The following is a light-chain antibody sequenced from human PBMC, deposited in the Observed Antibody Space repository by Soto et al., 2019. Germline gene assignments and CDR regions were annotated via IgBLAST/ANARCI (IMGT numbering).Light chain of an antibody. Sequence: DIQMTQSPSTLSASVGDRVTITCRASQTIDSWLAWYQQRPGKPPNLLIYKASTLASGVPSRFRGSGSGTEFTLTINSLKPDDFETYYCQQYHIYSGTFGQGTKVDIK. J-gene: IGKJ1*01. CDR3: QQYHIYSGT. V-gene: IGKV1-5*03. CDR2: KAS. CDR1: QTIDSW.